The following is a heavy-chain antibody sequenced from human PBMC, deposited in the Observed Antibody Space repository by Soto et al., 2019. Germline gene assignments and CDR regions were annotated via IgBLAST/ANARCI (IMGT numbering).Heavy chain of an antibody. J-gene: IGHJ4*02. CDR2: INAGNGNT. V-gene: IGHV1-3*01. D-gene: IGHD3-22*01. CDR1: GYTFTSYA. Sequence: ASVKVSCKASGYTFTSYAMHWVRQAPGQRLEWMGWINAGNGNTKYPQKFQGRVTITRDTSASTAYMELSSLRSEDTAVYYCARDFASNYYDSSGYSSWGQGTLVTSPQ. CDR3: ARDFASNYYDSSGYSS.